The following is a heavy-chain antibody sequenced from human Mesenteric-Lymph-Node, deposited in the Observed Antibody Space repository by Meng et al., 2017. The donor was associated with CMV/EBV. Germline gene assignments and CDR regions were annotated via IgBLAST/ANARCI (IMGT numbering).Heavy chain of an antibody. CDR2: IYADGPT. CDR3: TRGMGALDY. CDR1: GFTFSDYY. V-gene: IGHV3-66*02. Sequence: GESLKISCAASGFTFSDYYMSWIRQAPGKGLEWVSVIYADGPTYYADSLEGRFTISRDNSKNTLYLQMNSLRSEDTAVYYCTRGMGALDYWGQGTLVTVSS. D-gene: IGHD3-16*01. J-gene: IGHJ4*02.